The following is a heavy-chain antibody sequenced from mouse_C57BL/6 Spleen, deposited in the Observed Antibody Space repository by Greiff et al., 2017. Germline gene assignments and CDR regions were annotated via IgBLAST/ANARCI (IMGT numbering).Heavy chain of an antibody. CDR3: ARRDYYGSSPYYAMDY. CDR2: IFPGSGST. V-gene: IGHV1-75*01. CDR1: GYTFTDYY. D-gene: IGHD1-1*01. J-gene: IGHJ4*01. Sequence: QVQLQQSGPELVKPGASVKISCKASGYTFTDYYINWVKQRPGQGIEWIGWIFPGSGSTYYNEKFKGKATLTVDKSSSTAYMLLSSLTSEDSAVYFCARRDYYGSSPYYAMDYWGQGTSGTVSS.